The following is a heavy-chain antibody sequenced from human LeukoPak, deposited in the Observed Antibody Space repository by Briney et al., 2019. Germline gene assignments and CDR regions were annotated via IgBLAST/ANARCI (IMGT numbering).Heavy chain of an antibody. V-gene: IGHV3-23*01. J-gene: IGHJ4*02. CDR3: AKGYSSGWFYYFDH. D-gene: IGHD6-19*01. Sequence: GGSLRLSCAASGFTFSSYAMSWVRQAPGKGLEWVSAISGSGGSTYYADSVKGRFTISRDNSKNTLYLQMNGLRAEDTAVYYCAKGYSSGWFYYFDHWGQGTLVTVSS. CDR1: GFTFSSYA. CDR2: ISGSGGST.